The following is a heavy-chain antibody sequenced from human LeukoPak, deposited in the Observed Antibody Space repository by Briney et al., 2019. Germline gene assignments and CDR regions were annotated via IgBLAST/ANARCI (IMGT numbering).Heavy chain of an antibody. CDR2: ISGSSSYI. J-gene: IGHJ3*02. CDR3: ARAFDYYDSSGYSYDAFDI. CDR1: GFTFSSYL. Sequence: GGSLRLPCAASGFTFSSYLMNWVRQAPGKGLDWVSSISGSSSYIYYADSVKGRFTISRDNAKNSLYLQMNSLRAEDTAVYYCARAFDYYDSSGYSYDAFDIWGQGTMVTVSS. D-gene: IGHD3-22*01. V-gene: IGHV3-21*01.